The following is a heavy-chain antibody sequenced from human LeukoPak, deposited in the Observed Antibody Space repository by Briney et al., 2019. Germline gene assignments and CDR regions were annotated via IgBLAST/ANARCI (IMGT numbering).Heavy chain of an antibody. D-gene: IGHD3-22*01. Sequence: ASVKVSCKVPGYSLTESSMHWVRQTPGKGLEWMGSFDPDDGETIYAQKFQGRVTMTQDTSTDTAYMELSSLGSEDTAVYYCATYLDPSITMTRRRTGWFFDRWGRGTLVTVSS. CDR1: GYSLTESS. V-gene: IGHV1-24*01. CDR3: ATYLDPSITMTRRRTGWFFDR. CDR2: FDPDDGET. J-gene: IGHJ2*01.